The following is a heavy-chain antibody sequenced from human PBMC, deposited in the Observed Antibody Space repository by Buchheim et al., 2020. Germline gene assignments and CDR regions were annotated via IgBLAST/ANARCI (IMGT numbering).Heavy chain of an antibody. V-gene: IGHV4-34*01. J-gene: IGHJ6*02. Sequence: QVQLQQWGAGLLKPSETLSLTCAVYGGSLSGYYWIWLRQRPGKGLEWIGEINHNGSTNYNPSLKSRVTVSVDTSKNQFSLKLTSVTAADTAVYYCARGPPLISDYYYGMDVWGQGTT. CDR3: ARGPPLISDYYYGMDV. CDR2: INHNGST. CDR1: GGSLSGYY. D-gene: IGHD2/OR15-2a*01.